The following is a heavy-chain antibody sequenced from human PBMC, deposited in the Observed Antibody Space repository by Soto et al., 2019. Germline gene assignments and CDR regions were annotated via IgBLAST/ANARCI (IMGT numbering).Heavy chain of an antibody. CDR1: GSTLSDHY. CDR2: SGNKANSDTT. J-gene: IGHJ3*02. Sequence: WGSLRLSCSASGSTLSDHYVDWFRQAPGKGLEWVGRSGNKANSDTTEYGSSVKGRFTISRDDSKNSMYLQMNSLKTEDTAVYYCTRGYSGIDIYAFDIWGQGTLVT. CDR3: TRGYSGIDIYAFDI. D-gene: IGHD1-26*01. V-gene: IGHV3-72*01.